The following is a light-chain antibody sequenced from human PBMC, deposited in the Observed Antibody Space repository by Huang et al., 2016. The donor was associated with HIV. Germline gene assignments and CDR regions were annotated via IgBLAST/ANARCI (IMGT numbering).Light chain of an antibody. Sequence: DIQMTQSPSSLSASVGDRVIISCRASQSINKYLNWYQQMPGKAPKLLIYGASTLQRGVSSRFSGSVSGTDFTLTIVSLQPEDAATYDCQQSYKAPRTFGQGTLLEI. CDR3: QQSYKAPRT. J-gene: IGKJ2*01. V-gene: IGKV1-39*01. CDR2: GAS. CDR1: QSINKY.